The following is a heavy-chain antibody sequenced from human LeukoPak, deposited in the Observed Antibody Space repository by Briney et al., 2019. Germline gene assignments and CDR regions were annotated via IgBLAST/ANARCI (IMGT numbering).Heavy chain of an antibody. CDR1: GFSFSNHG. CDR3: AIAKSSSVLDYGMDV. Sequence: PGGSLRLSCAASGFSFSNHGIHWVRQAPGKGLEWVALISYHGSNKYYADSVKGRFTISRDNSKNTLYLQMNSLRAEDTAVYYCAIAKSSSVLDYGMDVWGQGTTVTVSS. V-gene: IGHV3-30*03. CDR2: ISYHGSNK. D-gene: IGHD6-13*01. J-gene: IGHJ6*02.